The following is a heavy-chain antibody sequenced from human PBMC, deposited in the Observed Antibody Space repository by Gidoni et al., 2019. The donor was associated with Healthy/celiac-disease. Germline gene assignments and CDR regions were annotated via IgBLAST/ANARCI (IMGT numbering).Heavy chain of an antibody. CDR3: ARGIYDSTPYYYYYYMDV. J-gene: IGHJ6*03. D-gene: IGHD3-22*01. CDR2: IYYSGST. V-gene: IGHV4-59*01. Sequence: QVQLQESGPGLVKPSETLSLTCTVSGGSISSYYWSWIRQPPGKGLEWIGYIYYSGSTNYNPSLKSRVTISVDTSKNQFSLKLSSVTAADTAVYYCARGIYDSTPYYYYYYMDVWGKGTTVTVSS. CDR1: GGSISSYY.